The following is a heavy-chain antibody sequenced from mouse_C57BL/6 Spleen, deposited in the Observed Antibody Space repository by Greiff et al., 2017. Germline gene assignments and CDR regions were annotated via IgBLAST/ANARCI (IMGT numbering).Heavy chain of an antibody. CDR1: GFTFSDYY. J-gene: IGHJ4*01. V-gene: IGHV5-16*01. D-gene: IGHD2-5*01. CDR3: ARDSNYDAMDY. CDR2: INYDGSST. Sequence: EVQRVESEGGLVQPGRSMKLSCTASGFTFSDYYMAWVRQVPEKGLEWVANINYDGSSTYYLDSLKSRFIISRDNAKNILYLQMSSLKSEDTATYYCARDSNYDAMDYWGQGTSVTVSS.